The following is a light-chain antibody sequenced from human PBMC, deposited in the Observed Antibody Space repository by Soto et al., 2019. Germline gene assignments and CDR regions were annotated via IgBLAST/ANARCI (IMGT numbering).Light chain of an antibody. CDR2: GAS. V-gene: IGKV3-20*01. CDR3: QQFGTSPPST. J-gene: IGKJ5*01. Sequence: EIVLTQSPGAPSLTQGERATLSCRASQSVSSNYLAWYQQKPGQAPRLLIYGASSRATAIPDRFSGGGSGTDFALTISRLEPEDFAVYYCQQFGTSPPSTFGQGTRLEIK. CDR1: QSVSSNY.